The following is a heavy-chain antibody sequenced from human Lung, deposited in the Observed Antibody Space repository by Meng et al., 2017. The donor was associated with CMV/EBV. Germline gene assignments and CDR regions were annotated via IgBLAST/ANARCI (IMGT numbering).Heavy chain of an antibody. CDR3: ARSDSYGDFDS. D-gene: IGHD5-18*01. Sequence: GESXKISCAASGFTFSHYKMNWVRQAPGKGLEWVSYISRSDNTKDYADSVKGRFTISRDNAKNSLYLHMNSLRADDTAVYYCARSDSYGDFDSWGQGTVVTVSS. J-gene: IGHJ4*02. CDR1: GFTFSHYK. V-gene: IGHV3-48*03. CDR2: ISRSDNTK.